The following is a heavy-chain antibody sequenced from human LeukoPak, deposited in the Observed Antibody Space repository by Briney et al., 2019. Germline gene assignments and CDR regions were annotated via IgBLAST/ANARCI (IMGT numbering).Heavy chain of an antibody. Sequence: SETLSLTCAVYGGSFSNYYWSWIRQPAGKGLEWIGRIYTSVNTNYNPSLKSRVSISVVTSKNQFSLQLSSVTAADTAVYYCAREVHDYVWGSQHDALDIWGQGTMVTVSS. CDR1: GGSFSNYY. CDR2: IYTSVNT. D-gene: IGHD3-16*01. V-gene: IGHV4-4*07. CDR3: AREVHDYVWGSQHDALDI. J-gene: IGHJ3*02.